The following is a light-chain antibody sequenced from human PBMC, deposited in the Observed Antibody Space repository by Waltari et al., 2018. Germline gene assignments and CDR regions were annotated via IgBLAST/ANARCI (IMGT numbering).Light chain of an antibody. V-gene: IGKV1-17*01. J-gene: IGKJ3*01. CDR3: LQYNSNPFT. Sequence: DIQMTQSPSSLSVSAGDTVTITCRASQDINNYLNWYQQKPGKAPKRLIYDASSLESGVPSRFSGSGSGTDFTLTISSLQPEDFATYYCLQYNSNPFTFGRGTKLDIK. CDR1: QDINNY. CDR2: DAS.